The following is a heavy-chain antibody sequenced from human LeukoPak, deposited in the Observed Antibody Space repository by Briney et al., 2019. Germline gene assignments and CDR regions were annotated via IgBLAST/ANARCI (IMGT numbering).Heavy chain of an antibody. J-gene: IGHJ4*02. D-gene: IGHD5-18*01. CDR2: ISAYNGNT. Sequence: ASVKVSCKASGYTFTSYGISWVRQAPGQGLEWMGWISAYNGNTNYAQKLQGRVTMTTDTSTSTAHMELRSLRSDDTAVYYCARELPYSYGPRYFDYWGQGTLVTVSS. CDR1: GYTFTSYG. CDR3: ARELPYSYGPRYFDY. V-gene: IGHV1-18*01.